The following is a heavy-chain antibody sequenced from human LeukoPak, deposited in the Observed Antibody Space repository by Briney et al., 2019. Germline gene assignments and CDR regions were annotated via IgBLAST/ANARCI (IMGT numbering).Heavy chain of an antibody. CDR3: AKDHNPTAD. CDR1: GFTFSNYA. CDR2: ISGSGGGT. Sequence: GGSLRLSCAASGFTFSNYAMTWVRQAPGKGLEWVSSISGSGGGTYYADSVKGRFTISRDNSKNTLYLQMNSLRAEDTAVYYCAKDHNPTADWGQGNLVTVSS. V-gene: IGHV3-23*01. D-gene: IGHD2-2*01. J-gene: IGHJ4*02.